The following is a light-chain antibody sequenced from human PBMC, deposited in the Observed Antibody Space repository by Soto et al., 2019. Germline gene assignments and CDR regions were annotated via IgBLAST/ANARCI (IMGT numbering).Light chain of an antibody. Sequence: QSVLTQPDYVSGSPGQSITVSCTGSRNDVGNYNLVSWYQQSPGKAPKLLIYEDSKRPSGVSNRFSGSKSGDTASLTISGLQTEDEADYYCCSYTGATTAYVFGTGTKVTVL. CDR3: CSYTGATTAYV. CDR1: RNDVGNYNL. CDR2: EDS. J-gene: IGLJ1*01. V-gene: IGLV2-23*01.